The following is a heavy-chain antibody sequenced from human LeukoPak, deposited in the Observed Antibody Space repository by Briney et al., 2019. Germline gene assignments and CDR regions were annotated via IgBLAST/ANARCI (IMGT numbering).Heavy chain of an antibody. CDR1: GGSISSYY. D-gene: IGHD5-18*01. CDR2: IYTSGST. J-gene: IGHJ5*02. CDR3: AREESKVTLYNWFDP. Sequence: SETLSLTCTVSGGSISSYYWSWIRQPAGKGLEWIGRIYTSGSTNYNPSLKSRVTMSVDTSKNQFSLKLSSVTAADTAVYYCAREESKVTLYNWFDPWGQGTLVTVSS. V-gene: IGHV4-4*07.